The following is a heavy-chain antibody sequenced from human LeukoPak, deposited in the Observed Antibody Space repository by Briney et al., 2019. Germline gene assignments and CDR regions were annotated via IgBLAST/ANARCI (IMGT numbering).Heavy chain of an antibody. V-gene: IGHV1-24*01. CDR3: ATAAPGRYSYGRFDY. CDR2: FDPEDGET. J-gene: IGHJ4*02. D-gene: IGHD5-18*01. CDR1: GYTLTELS. Sequence: GASVKVSCKVSGYTLTELSMHWVRQAPGKGLERMGGFDPEDGETIYAQKFQGRVTMTEDTSTDTAYMELSSLRSEDTAVYYCATAAPGRYSYGRFDYWGQGTLVTVPS.